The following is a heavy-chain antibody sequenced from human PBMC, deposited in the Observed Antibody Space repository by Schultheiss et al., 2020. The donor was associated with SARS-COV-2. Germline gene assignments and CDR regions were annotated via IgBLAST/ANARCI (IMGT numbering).Heavy chain of an antibody. CDR3: AREPYGSGSYYTTDY. CDR1: GFTFSSYA. D-gene: IGHD3-10*01. Sequence: GGSLRLSCAASGFTFSSYAMHWVRQAPGKGLEWVAVISYDGSNKYYADSVKGRFTISRDNSKNTLYLQMNSLRAEDTAVYYCAREPYGSGSYYTTDYWGQGTLVTVSS. J-gene: IGHJ4*02. CDR2: ISYDGSNK. V-gene: IGHV3-30*01.